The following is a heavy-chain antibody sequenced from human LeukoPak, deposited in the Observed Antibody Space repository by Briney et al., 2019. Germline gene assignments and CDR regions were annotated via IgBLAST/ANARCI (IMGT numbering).Heavy chain of an antibody. D-gene: IGHD2-2*02. CDR1: GYTLTSYG. J-gene: IGHJ4*02. Sequence: ASVKVSCKASGYTLTSYGISWVRQAPGQGLEWMGWISAYNGNTNYAQKLQGRVTMTTDTSTSTAYMELRSLRSDDTAVYYCARGVPVVPAAILDYWGQGTLVTVSS. CDR3: ARGVPVVPAAILDY. CDR2: ISAYNGNT. V-gene: IGHV1-18*01.